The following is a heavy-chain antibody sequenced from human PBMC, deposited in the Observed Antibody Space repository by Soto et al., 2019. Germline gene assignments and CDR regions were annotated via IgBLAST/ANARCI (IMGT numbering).Heavy chain of an antibody. Sequence: QVQLVESGGGLVKPGGSLRLSCAASTLTFSDYYMSWIRQAPGRGLEWVSYISSSSTYTNYADSVKGRFTISRDNAKNSLYLQMNSLRAEDTAVYYCARSEKWEPPDNWGQGTLVTVSS. CDR3: ARSEKWEPPDN. CDR1: TLTFSDYY. V-gene: IGHV3-11*05. J-gene: IGHJ4*02. CDR2: ISSSSTYT. D-gene: IGHD1-26*01.